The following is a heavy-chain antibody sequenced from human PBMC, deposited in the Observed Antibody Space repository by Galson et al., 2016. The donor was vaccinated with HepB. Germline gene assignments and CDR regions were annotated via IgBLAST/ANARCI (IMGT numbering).Heavy chain of an antibody. CDR2: ISGSGSGT. CDR3: AKDRGSDY. V-gene: IGHV3-23*01. CDR1: GFTYSNYA. J-gene: IGHJ4*02. Sequence: SLRLSCAASGFTYSNYAMSWVRQAPGKGLEWVSGISGSGSGTYYADSVKGRFTISRDNSKNTLYLQMNSLRAEDTAVYYCAKDRGSDYWGQGTLVTVSS.